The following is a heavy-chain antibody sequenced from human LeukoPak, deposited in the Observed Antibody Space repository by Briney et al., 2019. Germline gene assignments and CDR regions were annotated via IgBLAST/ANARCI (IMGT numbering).Heavy chain of an antibody. CDR2: ISSSGSTI. Sequence: GGSLRLSCAASGFTFSDYYMGWIRQAPGKGLEWVSYISSSGSTIYYADSVKGRFTISRDNAKNSLYLQMNSLRAEDTAVYYCARGGYDFWSGSPEWYFDLWGRGTLVTVSS. V-gene: IGHV3-11*04. CDR3: ARGGYDFWSGSPEWYFDL. CDR1: GFTFSDYY. D-gene: IGHD3-3*01. J-gene: IGHJ2*01.